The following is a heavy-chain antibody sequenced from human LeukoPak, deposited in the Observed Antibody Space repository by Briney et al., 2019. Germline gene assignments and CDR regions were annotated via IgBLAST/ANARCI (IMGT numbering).Heavy chain of an antibody. CDR3: ARDFYDY. CDR2: IYSGGST. J-gene: IGHJ4*02. Sequence: GGSLRLFCAASGFTVSSHYMSWVRQAPGKGLEWVSLIYSGGSTYYADSVKGRFTISRDNSKNTLYLQMNSLRAEDTAVYYCARDFYDYWGQGTLVTVSS. CDR1: GFTVSSHY. D-gene: IGHD2/OR15-2a*01. V-gene: IGHV3-53*01.